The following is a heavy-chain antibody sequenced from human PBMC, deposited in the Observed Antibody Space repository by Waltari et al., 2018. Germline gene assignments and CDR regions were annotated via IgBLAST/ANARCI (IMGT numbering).Heavy chain of an antibody. Sequence: QVQLVQSGAEVKKPGASVKVSCKASGYTFTGYYMHWVRQAPGQGLEWMGRINPNSGGTNYAQKFQGRVTMTRDTSISTAYMELSRLRSDDTAVYYCARDIVVVPAARSHYYYYGMDVWGQGTTVTVSS. CDR3: ARDIVVVPAARSHYYYYGMDV. CDR2: INPNSGGT. J-gene: IGHJ6*02. CDR1: GYTFTGYY. V-gene: IGHV1-2*06. D-gene: IGHD2-2*01.